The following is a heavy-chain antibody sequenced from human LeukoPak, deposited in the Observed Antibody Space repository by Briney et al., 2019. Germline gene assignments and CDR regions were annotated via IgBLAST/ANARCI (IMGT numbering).Heavy chain of an antibody. V-gene: IGHV4-59*01. J-gene: IGHJ5*02. CDR3: ARSRGFVLIPPTTVWFDP. CDR2: IYYTGTT. Sequence: PSETLSLTCTVSGGSFTTYYWSWIRQPPGKGLEWIGYIYYTGTTNYNPSLKSRVTISLDTSKNQFSLRLSSVTAADTAVYYCARSRGFVLIPPTTVWFDPWGQGTLVTVAA. CDR1: GGSFTTYY. D-gene: IGHD2-8*02.